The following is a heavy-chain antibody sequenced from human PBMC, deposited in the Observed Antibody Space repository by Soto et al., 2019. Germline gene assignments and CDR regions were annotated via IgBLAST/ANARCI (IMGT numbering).Heavy chain of an antibody. Sequence: ASVKVSCKASGYTFTSYAMHWVRQAPGQRLEWMGWINAGNGNTKYSQKFRGRVTITRDTSASTAYMELSSLRSEDTAVYYCASGPFGVVIIGWFDPWGQGTLVTVSS. CDR1: GYTFTSYA. J-gene: IGHJ5*02. V-gene: IGHV1-3*01. CDR2: INAGNGNT. CDR3: ASGPFGVVIIGWFDP. D-gene: IGHD3-3*01.